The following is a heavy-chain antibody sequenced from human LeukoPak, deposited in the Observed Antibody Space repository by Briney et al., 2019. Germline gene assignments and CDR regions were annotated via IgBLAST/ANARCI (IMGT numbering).Heavy chain of an antibody. D-gene: IGHD3-22*01. Sequence: PGGSLRLSCAASGFTFSSYAMHWVRQAPGKGLEWVAVISYDGSNKYYADSVKGRFTISRDNSKNTLYLQMNSRRAEDTAVYYCARDALITMIVVGPIDYWGQGTLVTVSS. CDR3: ARDALITMIVVGPIDY. V-gene: IGHV3-30-3*01. CDR1: GFTFSSYA. J-gene: IGHJ4*02. CDR2: ISYDGSNK.